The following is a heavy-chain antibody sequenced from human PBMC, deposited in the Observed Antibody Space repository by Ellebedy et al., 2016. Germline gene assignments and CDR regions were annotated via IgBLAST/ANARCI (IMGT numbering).Heavy chain of an antibody. CDR2: ISSTSSYI. Sequence: GESLKISCVASGITFTNYAMSWVRQAPGKGLEWVSSISSTSSYIYYADSVKGRFTISRDNAKNSLYLQMNSLRAEDTAVYYCASAYSYGWEPGYWGQGTLVTVSS. CDR1: GITFTNYA. J-gene: IGHJ4*02. V-gene: IGHV3-21*01. CDR3: ASAYSYGWEPGY. D-gene: IGHD5-18*01.